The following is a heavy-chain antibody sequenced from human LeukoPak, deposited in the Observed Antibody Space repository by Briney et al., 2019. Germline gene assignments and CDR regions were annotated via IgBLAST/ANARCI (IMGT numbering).Heavy chain of an antibody. Sequence: SETLSLTCAVSGAPFSDYFWSWFRLPPGKGLEWIGETNHGGSTNYYPSLNRRVSISVDTSKNQFSLKLTSVTAADTALYYCARLRPGAPPDYWGQGTLVIVSS. V-gene: IGHV4-34*01. J-gene: IGHJ4*02. CDR2: TNHGGST. CDR3: ARLRPGAPPDY. D-gene: IGHD6-6*01. CDR1: GAPFSDYF.